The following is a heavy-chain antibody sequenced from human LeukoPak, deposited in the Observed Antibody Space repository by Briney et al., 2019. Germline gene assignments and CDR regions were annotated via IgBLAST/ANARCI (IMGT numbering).Heavy chain of an antibody. V-gene: IGHV3-21*01. J-gene: IGHJ4*02. CDR3: AREYYGSGSLDY. D-gene: IGHD3-10*01. CDR2: ISSSSSYI. CDR1: GFTFSDYS. Sequence: GGSLRLSCAASGFTFSDYSMNWVRQAPGKGLEWVSSISSSSSYIYYADSVKGRFTISRDNAKNSLYLQMNSLRAEDTAVYYCAREYYGSGSLDYWGQGTLVTVSS.